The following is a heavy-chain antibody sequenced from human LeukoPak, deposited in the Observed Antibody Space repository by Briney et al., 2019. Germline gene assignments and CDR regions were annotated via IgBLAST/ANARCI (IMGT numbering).Heavy chain of an antibody. CDR1: GGSISSYY. CDR2: IYYTGST. CDR3: AIGSIPENWFDP. Sequence: SETLSLTCTVSGGSISSYYWSWIRQPPGKGLEWIGYIYYTGSTNYNPSLKSRVSTSVDTSKNQFSLRLSSVTAADTALYYCAIGSIPENWFDPWGQGTLVTVSS. J-gene: IGHJ5*02. V-gene: IGHV4-59*01.